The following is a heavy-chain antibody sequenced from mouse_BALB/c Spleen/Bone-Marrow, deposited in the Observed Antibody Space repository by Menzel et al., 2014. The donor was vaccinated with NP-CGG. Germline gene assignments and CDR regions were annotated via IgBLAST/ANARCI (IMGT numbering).Heavy chain of an antibody. J-gene: IGHJ2*01. CDR1: GYAFSSYW. V-gene: IGHV1-80*01. D-gene: IGHD2-1*01. CDR2: IYPGDGDT. CDR3: AFGNYGFDY. Sequence: VQLQESGAELVRPGSSVKISCKASGYAFSSYWMNWVKQRPGQGLEWIGQIYPGDGDTNYSGRFKGKATLTADESSSTAYMQLSSLTSEDSAVYFCAFGNYGFDYWGQGTTLTVSS.